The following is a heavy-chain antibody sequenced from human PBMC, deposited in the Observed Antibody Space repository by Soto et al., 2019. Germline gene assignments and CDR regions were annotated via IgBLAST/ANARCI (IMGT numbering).Heavy chain of an antibody. D-gene: IGHD3-10*01. CDR3: ATDGDYYGMAV. CDR2: IIPIFGTA. J-gene: IGHJ6*02. V-gene: IGHV1-69*06. Sequence: RASVKVSCKASGGTFSSYAISWVRQAPGQGLEWMGGIIPIFGTANYAQKFQGRVTITADKSTSTAYMELSSLRSEDTAVYYCATDGDYYGMAVWGQGTTVTVSS. CDR1: GGTFSSYA.